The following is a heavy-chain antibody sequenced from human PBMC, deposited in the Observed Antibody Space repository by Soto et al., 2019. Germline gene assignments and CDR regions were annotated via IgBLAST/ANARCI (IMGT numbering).Heavy chain of an antibody. J-gene: IGHJ3*02. CDR1: GFTFSSYA. CDR3: ARVFDSSGYYPAFDI. CDR2: ISYDGSNK. V-gene: IGHV3-30-3*01. Sequence: QVQLVESEGGVVQPERSLRLSCAASGFTFSSYAMHWVRQAPGKGLEWVAVISYDGSNKYYADSVKGRFTISRDNSKNTLYLQMNSLRAEDTAVYYCARVFDSSGYYPAFDIWGQGTMVTVSS. D-gene: IGHD3-22*01.